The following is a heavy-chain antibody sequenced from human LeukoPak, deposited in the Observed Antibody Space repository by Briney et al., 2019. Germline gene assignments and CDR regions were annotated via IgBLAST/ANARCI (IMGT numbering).Heavy chain of an antibody. V-gene: IGHV3-43*02. Sequence: GGSLRLSCAASGFTFDDYAMHWVRQAPGKGLEWVSLISGDGGSTYYADSVKGRFTISRDNSKNSLYLQMNSLRTEDTALYYCAKDGRVRSGYYKVHYWYFVLWGRGTLVTVSS. CDR1: GFTFDDYA. D-gene: IGHD3-9*01. CDR3: AKDGRVRSGYYKVHYWYFVL. CDR2: ISGDGGST. J-gene: IGHJ2*01.